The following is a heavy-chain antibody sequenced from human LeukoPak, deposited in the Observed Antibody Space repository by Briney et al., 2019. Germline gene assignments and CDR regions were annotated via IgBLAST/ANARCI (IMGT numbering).Heavy chain of an antibody. Sequence: SETLSLTCTVSGGSIISYYWNWIRQPPGKGLEWIGYIYYSGSTNYNPSLKSRVTISVDTSKNQFSLKLSSVTAADTAVYYCARSYYYDSSGLYCFDYWGQGTLVTVSS. J-gene: IGHJ4*02. CDR2: IYYSGST. CDR3: ARSYYYDSSGLYCFDY. D-gene: IGHD3-22*01. CDR1: GGSIISYY. V-gene: IGHV4-59*08.